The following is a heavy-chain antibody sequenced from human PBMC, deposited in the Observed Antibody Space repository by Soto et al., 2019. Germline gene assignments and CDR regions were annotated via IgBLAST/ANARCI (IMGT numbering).Heavy chain of an antibody. J-gene: IGHJ4*02. CDR2: IIPIFGTA. CDR1: GGTFNTFA. CDR3: ARAGIAAADTFDY. V-gene: IGHV1-69*13. Sequence: SVKVSCKASGGTFNTFALSWVRQAPGQGLEWMGGIIPIFGTANYAQKFQGRVTITADESTSTAYMELSSLRSEDTAVYYCARAGIAAADTFDYWGQGTLVTVSS. D-gene: IGHD6-13*01.